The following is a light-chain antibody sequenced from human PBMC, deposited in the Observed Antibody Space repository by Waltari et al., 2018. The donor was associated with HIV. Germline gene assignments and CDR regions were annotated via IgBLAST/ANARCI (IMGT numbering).Light chain of an antibody. CDR1: PGAVTSGHH. CDR2: DTN. CDR3: LLSYAGARPVV. J-gene: IGLJ2*01. V-gene: IGLV7-46*01. Sequence: QAVVTQEPSLTVSPGGPVTLTCGSRPGAVTSGHHPYWFQQKSGQAPRTLIYDTNNKHSSTPARFSGSLLGGKAALTLSGAQPEDEADYFCLLSYAGARPVVFGGGTKLTVL.